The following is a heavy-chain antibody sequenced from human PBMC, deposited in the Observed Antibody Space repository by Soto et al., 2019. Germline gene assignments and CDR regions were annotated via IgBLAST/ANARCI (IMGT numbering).Heavy chain of an antibody. CDR3: ARSNYDFWSGYFYYYYMDV. CDR2: ISAYNGNT. D-gene: IGHD3-3*01. J-gene: IGHJ6*03. CDR1: GYTFTSYG. V-gene: IGHV1-18*01. Sequence: GASVKVSFKASGYTFTSYGISWVRQAPGQGLEWMGWISAYNGNTNYAQKLQGRVTMTTDTSTSTAYMELRSLRSDDTAVYYCARSNYDFWSGYFYYYYMDVWGKGTTVTVSS.